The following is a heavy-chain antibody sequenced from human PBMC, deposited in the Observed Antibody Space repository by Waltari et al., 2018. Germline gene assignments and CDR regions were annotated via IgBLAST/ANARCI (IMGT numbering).Heavy chain of an antibody. CDR2: VSYSGTT. CDR1: GVPITSNRLY. CDR3: ATYIGASVGTAAFDV. V-gene: IGHV4-39*01. J-gene: IGHJ3*01. D-gene: IGHD5-12*01. Sequence: QLQLQESGPRLVRPSETLSLICRVSGVPITSNRLYWAWIRQSPGQGLEWIGTVSYSGTTYISPSLKSRVSVSRDTSKNQVSLILGSVTAADMAVYYCATYIGASVGTAAFDVWGQGTMVTVSS.